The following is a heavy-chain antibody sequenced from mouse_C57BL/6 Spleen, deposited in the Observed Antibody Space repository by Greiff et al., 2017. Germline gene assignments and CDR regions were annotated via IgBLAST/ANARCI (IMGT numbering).Heavy chain of an antibody. CDR1: GYTFTSYW. CDR3: ASYYSKDYAMDY. V-gene: IGHV1-55*01. Sequence: QVQLQQSGAELVKPGASVKMSCKASGYTFTSYWITWVKQRPGQGLAWIGDIYPGSGSTNYNEKFKSKATLTVDTSSSTAYMQLSSLTSEDSAVYYCASYYSKDYAMDYWGQGTSVTVSS. CDR2: IYPGSGST. J-gene: IGHJ4*01. D-gene: IGHD2-5*01.